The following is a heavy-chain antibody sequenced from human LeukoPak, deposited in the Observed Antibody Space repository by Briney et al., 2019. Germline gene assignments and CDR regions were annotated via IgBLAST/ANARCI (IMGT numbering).Heavy chain of an antibody. CDR1: GFTFSSYG. D-gene: IGHD3-9*01. CDR3: ARDLSGRFDY. J-gene: IGHJ4*02. CDR2: IWYDGSNK. Sequence: GKSLRLSCAASGFTFSSYGMHWVRKAPGKGLGWVAVIWYDGSNKYYTDSVKGRFTISRDNSKNTLYLQMNSLRVEDTAVYYCARDLSGRFDYWGKGTLVTVSS. V-gene: IGHV3-33*01.